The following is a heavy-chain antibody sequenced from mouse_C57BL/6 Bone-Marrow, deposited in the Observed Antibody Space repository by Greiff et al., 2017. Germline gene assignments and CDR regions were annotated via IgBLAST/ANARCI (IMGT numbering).Heavy chain of an antibody. CDR2: INPYNGGT. V-gene: IGHV1-19*01. CDR1: GYTFTDYY. J-gene: IGHJ3*01. Sequence: EVQLQQSGPVLVKPGASVKMSCKASGYTFTDYYMNWVKQSHGKSLEWIGVINPYNGGTSYNQKFKGKATLTVDKSSSTAYMELNSLTSEDSAVYYCARKVGWFLFAYWGQGTLVTVSA. D-gene: IGHD2-3*01. CDR3: ARKVGWFLFAY.